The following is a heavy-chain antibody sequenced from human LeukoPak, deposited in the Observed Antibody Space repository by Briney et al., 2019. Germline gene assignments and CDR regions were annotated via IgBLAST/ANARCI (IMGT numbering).Heavy chain of an antibody. V-gene: IGHV3-64D*06. J-gene: IGHJ5*02. CDR2: ISSNGGST. CDR1: GFTFSSYA. D-gene: IGHD2-2*01. Sequence: GSLRLSCSASGFTFSSYAMEWVRQAPGKGLEYVSVISSNGGSTHYVDSVKGRFTISRDNSKNMLYPQMSSLRAEDTAVYYCVKGSSTSYRYNWFDPWGQGTLVTVSS. CDR3: VKGSSTSYRYNWFDP.